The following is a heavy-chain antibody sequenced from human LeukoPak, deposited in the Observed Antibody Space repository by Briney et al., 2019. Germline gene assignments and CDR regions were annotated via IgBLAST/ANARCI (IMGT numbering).Heavy chain of an antibody. J-gene: IGHJ4*02. D-gene: IGHD3-3*01. CDR3: ASYDFWSGYTYDH. V-gene: IGHV4-39*01. Sequence: KPSETLSLTCTVSGGSISSGTYYWGWIRRPPAKGLEWLGGIYNSGSTYYNPSLKSRDTISVDTSKNQFSLKLSSVTAADTAVYYCASYDFWSGYTYDHWGQGTLVTVSS. CDR1: GGSISSGTYY. CDR2: IYNSGST.